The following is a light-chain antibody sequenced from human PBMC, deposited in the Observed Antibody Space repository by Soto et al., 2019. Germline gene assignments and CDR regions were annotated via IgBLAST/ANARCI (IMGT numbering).Light chain of an antibody. CDR3: QQYGSSRGYT. Sequence: EIVLTQSPGTLSLSPGERATLSCRASQSVSSSYLAWYQQKPGQAPRLLIYGASSRATGIPDRFSGSGSGTDFTLTISRLEPEDFAVYYCQQYGSSRGYTFGQGTKLDIK. V-gene: IGKV3-20*01. CDR2: GAS. J-gene: IGKJ2*01. CDR1: QSVSSSY.